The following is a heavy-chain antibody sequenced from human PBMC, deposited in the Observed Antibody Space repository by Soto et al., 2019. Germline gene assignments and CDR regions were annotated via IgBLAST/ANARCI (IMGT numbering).Heavy chain of an antibody. D-gene: IGHD5-18*01. CDR3: ARQGYTSGRVNWFDP. V-gene: IGHV4-39*01. CDR1: GGSISSGSYF. CDR2: MHYSGTT. Sequence: QLHLQESGPGLVKPSETLSLTCTVSGGSISSGSYFWGWIRQPPGKGLEWIGSMHYSGTTYYSPSLKSRVTISGDTSKNYFSLKLSSETAADTAVYYCARQGYTSGRVNWFDPWGQGTLVTVSS. J-gene: IGHJ5*02.